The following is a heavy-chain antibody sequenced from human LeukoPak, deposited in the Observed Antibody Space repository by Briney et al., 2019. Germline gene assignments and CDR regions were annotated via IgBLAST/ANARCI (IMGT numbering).Heavy chain of an antibody. CDR2: ISYDGGST. CDR1: GFTFSTYA. Sequence: PGRSLRLSCAASGFTFSTYAMHWVRQAPGKGLEWVAIISYDGGSTSYADSVEGRFTISRDNSKNTLYLQMSSLRTEDTAVYYCAKIEGSSSYYFDYWGQGTLVTVSS. CDR3: AKIEGSSSYYFDY. D-gene: IGHD6-6*01. V-gene: IGHV3-30*18. J-gene: IGHJ4*02.